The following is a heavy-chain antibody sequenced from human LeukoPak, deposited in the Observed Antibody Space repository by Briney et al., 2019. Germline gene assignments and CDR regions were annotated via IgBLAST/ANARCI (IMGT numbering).Heavy chain of an antibody. CDR3: AKDLSATAIHGCDY. J-gene: IGHJ4*02. D-gene: IGHD2-2*02. V-gene: IGHV3-23*01. CDR1: GFTFSSYG. Sequence: GGSLRLSCAASGFTFSSYGMSWVRQAPGKGVEWVSAISGSGGSTYYADSVKGRFTISRDNSKNTLYLQMNSLRAEDTAVYYCAKDLSATAIHGCDYWGQGTLVTVSS. CDR2: ISGSGGST.